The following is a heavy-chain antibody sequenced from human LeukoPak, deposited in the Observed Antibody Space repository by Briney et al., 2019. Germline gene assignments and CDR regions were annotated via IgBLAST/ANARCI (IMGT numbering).Heavy chain of an antibody. J-gene: IGHJ4*02. V-gene: IGHV3-21*01. D-gene: IGHD2-21*02. Sequence: PGGSLRLSCAASGFTFSTYSMNWVRQASGKGLEWVSSITSSRIYIYYADSVKGRFTISRDNAKNSLYLQMNSLRAEDTAVYYCARDGSRGILVTAPDFWGQGTLVTVSS. CDR3: ARDGSRGILVTAPDF. CDR2: ITSSRIYI. CDR1: GFTFSTYS.